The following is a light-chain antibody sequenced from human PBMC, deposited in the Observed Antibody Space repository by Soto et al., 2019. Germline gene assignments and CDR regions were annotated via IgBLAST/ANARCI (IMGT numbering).Light chain of an antibody. V-gene: IGLV1-40*01. J-gene: IGLJ1*01. CDR3: QSYDSSRGV. CDR2: GNS. CDR1: SSNIGAGYD. Sequence: QSVLTQPPSVSGAPGQRVTISCTGSSSNIGAGYDVHWYQQLPGTAPKLLIYGNSNRPSGVPDRFSGSKSGTSASLAITGLQAEDEADYYCQSYDSSRGVFGTGT.